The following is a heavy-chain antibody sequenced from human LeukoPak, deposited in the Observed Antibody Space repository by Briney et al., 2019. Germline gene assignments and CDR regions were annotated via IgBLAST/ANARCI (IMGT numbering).Heavy chain of an antibody. CDR2: IYYSGST. Sequence: SETLSLTCTVSGGSISSYYWSWIRQPPGKGLEWIGYIYYSGSTNYNPSLKSRVTISVDTSKNQLSLKLSSVTAADTAVYYCARDSAYYYDSSGYHGGFDYWGQGTLVTVSS. CDR3: ARDSAYYYDSSGYHGGFDY. J-gene: IGHJ4*02. CDR1: GGSISSYY. D-gene: IGHD3-22*01. V-gene: IGHV4-59*01.